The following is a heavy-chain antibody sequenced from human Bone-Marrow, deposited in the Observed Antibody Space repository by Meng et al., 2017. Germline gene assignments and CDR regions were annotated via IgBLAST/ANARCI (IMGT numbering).Heavy chain of an antibody. CDR2: ISYDGSNK. Sequence: GGSLRLSCAASGFAFSSYAMHWVRQAPGKGLEWVAVISYDGSNKYYADSVKGRFTISRDNSKNTLYLQMNSLRADDTAVYYCARDEDISAAGYLFGDYWGHGTLVTVSS. J-gene: IGHJ4*01. D-gene: IGHD6-13*01. V-gene: IGHV3-30*04. CDR1: GFAFSSYA. CDR3: ARDEDISAAGYLFGDY.